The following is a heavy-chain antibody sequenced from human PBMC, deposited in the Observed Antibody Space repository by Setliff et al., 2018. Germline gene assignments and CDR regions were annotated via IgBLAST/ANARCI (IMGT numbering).Heavy chain of an antibody. D-gene: IGHD6-6*01. V-gene: IGHV4-34*08. J-gene: IGHJ4*02. CDR2: INHSGSS. CDR1: GGTFSDYF. Sequence: SETLSLTCGASGGTFSDYFWTWIRQSPGKGLEWIGEINHSGSSNYNPSLKSRVTISIDTSNNQFSLKVMSVTAADTGIYYCARGRNVAARLLDSWGQGARVTVSS. CDR3: ARGRNVAARLLDS.